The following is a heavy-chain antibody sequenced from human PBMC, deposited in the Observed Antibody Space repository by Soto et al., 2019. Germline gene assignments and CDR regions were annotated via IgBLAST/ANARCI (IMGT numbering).Heavy chain of an antibody. J-gene: IGHJ4*02. CDR1: GGTFSSYA. V-gene: IGHV1-69*01. Sequence: QVQLVQSGAEVKKPGSSVKVSCKASGGTFSSYAISWVRQAPGPGLEWMGGIIPIFGTANYAQKFQGRVTLPAAESKSTAYMELSSLRSEDTAVYYCARDQDTAMANFDYWGQGTLVTVSS. D-gene: IGHD5-18*01. CDR2: IIPIFGTA. CDR3: ARDQDTAMANFDY.